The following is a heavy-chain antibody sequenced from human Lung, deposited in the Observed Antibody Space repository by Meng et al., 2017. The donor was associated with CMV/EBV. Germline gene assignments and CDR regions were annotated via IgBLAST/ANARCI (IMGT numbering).Heavy chain of an antibody. CDR1: GFNFSNYG. V-gene: IGHV3-33*06. J-gene: IGHJ6*02. CDR3: AKDQQSPFSYYFYGMDV. CDR2: IWYDGSHR. Sequence: GGSXRLXCAAAGFNFSNYGIHWVRQAPGKGLEWVAIIWYDGSHRYYADSVQGRFTISRDNSKNTVHLQMNSLRAEDTAVYYCAKDQQSPFSYYFYGMDVWXQGTTVTVSS. D-gene: IGHD1/OR15-1a*01.